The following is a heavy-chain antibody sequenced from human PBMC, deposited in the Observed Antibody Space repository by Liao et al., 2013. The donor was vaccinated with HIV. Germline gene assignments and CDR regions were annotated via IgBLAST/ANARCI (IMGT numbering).Heavy chain of an antibody. CDR3: ARGPTDYMRTFDI. V-gene: IGHV4-4*07. CDR1: GDSMNTYY. D-gene: IGHD4-11*01. Sequence: QVHLQEAGPGLLKPSETLSLTCVVSGDSMNTYYWSWVRQPAGKGLEWIGHIFTSGSTNVNPSLKSRVTMSVDRSKNQFSLKMTSLSAADTAVYYCARGPTDYMRTFDIWGQGTKVTVSS. J-gene: IGHJ3*02. CDR2: IFTSGST.